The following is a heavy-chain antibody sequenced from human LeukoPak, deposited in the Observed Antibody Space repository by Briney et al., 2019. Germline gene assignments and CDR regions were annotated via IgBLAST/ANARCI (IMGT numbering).Heavy chain of an antibody. Sequence: KFQGRVTITRDTSAGTAYMELSSLRSEDTAVYYCARDVAWFDPWGQGTLVTVSS. J-gene: IGHJ5*02. V-gene: IGHV1-3*01. CDR3: ARDVAWFDP.